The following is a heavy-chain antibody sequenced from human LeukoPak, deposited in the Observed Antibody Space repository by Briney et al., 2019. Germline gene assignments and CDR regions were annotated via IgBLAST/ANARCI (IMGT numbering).Heavy chain of an antibody. J-gene: IGHJ5*02. CDR1: GFTFSGYS. Sequence: GGSLRLSCAASGFTFSGYSMNWVRQAPGKGLEWVSSISSSSSYIYYADSVKGRFTISRDNPKNSLYLQMNSLRAEDTAVYYCARAAMVRGVIGWFDPWGEGTLVSVSS. CDR3: ARAAMVRGVIGWFDP. V-gene: IGHV3-21*01. D-gene: IGHD3-10*01. CDR2: ISSSSSYI.